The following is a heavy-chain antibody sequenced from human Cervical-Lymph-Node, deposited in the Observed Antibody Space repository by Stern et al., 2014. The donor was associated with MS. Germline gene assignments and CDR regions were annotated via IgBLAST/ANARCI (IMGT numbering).Heavy chain of an antibody. CDR3: ARGWSYDILTGYSY. J-gene: IGHJ4*02. V-gene: IGHV1-69*01. Sequence: QMQLVQSRAEVKKPGSSVKVSCKASGGTFSSYAIDWVRQAPGQGLEWMGGIIPIFGRANYAQKFQGRVTITADESTSTAYMELSSLRSEDTAVYYCARGWSYDILTGYSYWGQGTLVTVSS. CDR1: GGTFSSYA. D-gene: IGHD3-9*01. CDR2: IIPIFGRA.